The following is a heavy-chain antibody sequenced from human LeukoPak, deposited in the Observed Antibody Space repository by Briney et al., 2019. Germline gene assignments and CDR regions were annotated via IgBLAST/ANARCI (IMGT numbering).Heavy chain of an antibody. CDR1: EFTFSSYW. V-gene: IGHV3-74*01. CDR2: INSDGSKT. CDR3: ARDDDYGDYFDY. J-gene: IGHJ4*02. Sequence: GGSLRLSCAASEFTFSSYWMHWVRQAPGKGLGWVSRINSDGSKTSYADSVKGRFTISRDNAKNTLYLQMNTLRAEDTAVYFCARDDDYGDYFDYWGRGTLVTVSS. D-gene: IGHD4-17*01.